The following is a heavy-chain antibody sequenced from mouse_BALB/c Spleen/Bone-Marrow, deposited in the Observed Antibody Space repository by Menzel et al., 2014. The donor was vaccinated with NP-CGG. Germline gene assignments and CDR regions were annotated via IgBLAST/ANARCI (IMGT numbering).Heavy chain of an antibody. J-gene: IGHJ3*01. D-gene: IGHD3-2*01. CDR3: ATARATWFAY. Sequence: QVQLQQSGAELMKPGASVKISCKATGYTFSSYWIEWVKQRPGHGLDWIGEILPGSGSTNYNEKFKGKATFTADTSSNTAYMQLSSRTSEDSAVYYCATARATWFAYWGQGTLVTVSA. CDR2: ILPGSGST. CDR1: GYTFSSYW. V-gene: IGHV1-9*01.